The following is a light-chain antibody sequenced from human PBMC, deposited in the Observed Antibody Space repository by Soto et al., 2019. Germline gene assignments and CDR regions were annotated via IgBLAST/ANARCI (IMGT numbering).Light chain of an antibody. CDR2: EVS. CDR3: SSYTSSSTYV. CDR1: SRDVGGYNY. V-gene: IGLV2-14*01. Sequence: QPVLTQPASVSGSPGQSITISCTGTSRDVGGYNYVSWYQHHPGKAPKLMIYEVSNRPSGVSNRFSGSKSGNTASLTISGLXAEDEADYYCSSYTSSSTYVFGTGTKLTVL. J-gene: IGLJ1*01.